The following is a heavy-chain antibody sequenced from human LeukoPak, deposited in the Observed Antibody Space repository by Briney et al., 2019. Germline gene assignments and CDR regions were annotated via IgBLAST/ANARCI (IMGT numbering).Heavy chain of an antibody. CDR1: GGSISSSNW. CDR3: AASGSYFPDAFDI. V-gene: IGHV4-4*02. J-gene: IGHJ3*02. Sequence: SETLSLTCAVSGGSISSSNWWSWVRQPPGKGLEWIGEIDHSGSTNYNPSLKSRVTISVDKSKNQFSLKLSSVTAADTAVYYCAASGSYFPDAFDIWGQGTMVTVSS. D-gene: IGHD3-10*01. CDR2: IDHSGST.